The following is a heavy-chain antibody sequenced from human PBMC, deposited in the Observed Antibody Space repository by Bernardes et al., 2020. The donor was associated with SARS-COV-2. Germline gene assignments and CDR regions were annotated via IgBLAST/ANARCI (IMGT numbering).Heavy chain of an antibody. CDR3: ARDKAITIVRGVIQGGDGLDV. D-gene: IGHD3-10*01. J-gene: IGHJ6*02. Sequence: GGSLRLSCAASGFTFSDYYISWIRQAPGKGLDWVSSIDSSGTTIYYADSVRGRFTVSRDNAKNSLYLQMNSLRGEDTAVYYCARDKAITIVRGVIQGGDGLDVWGQGTTVTVSS. V-gene: IGHV3-11*01. CDR1: GFTFSDYY. CDR2: IDSSGTTI.